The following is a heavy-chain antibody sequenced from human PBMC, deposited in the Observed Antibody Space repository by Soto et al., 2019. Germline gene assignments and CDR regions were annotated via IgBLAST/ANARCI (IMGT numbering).Heavy chain of an antibody. CDR2: INWNGDTT. CDR3: ARNRDDSTGYYDY. D-gene: IGHD3-22*01. Sequence: EVHLVDSGGGVVRPGGSLRLSCSASGFTFDDFTMTWVRQVPGKGLEWVAIINWNGDTTSYADSVRGRFTISRDNAKNSLFLQMNTLRAEDTAFYHCARNRDDSTGYYDYWGKGTLVNVS. V-gene: IGHV3-20*01. CDR1: GFTFDDFT. J-gene: IGHJ4*02.